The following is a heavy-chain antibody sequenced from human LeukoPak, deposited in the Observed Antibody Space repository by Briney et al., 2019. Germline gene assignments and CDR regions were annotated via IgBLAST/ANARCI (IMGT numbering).Heavy chain of an antibody. D-gene: IGHD2-15*01. Sequence: SVKVSCKASGGTFSSYAISWVRQAPGQGLEWMGRIIPILGIANYAQKFQGRVTITADKSASTAYMELNSLRAEDTAVYYCARGSYCSGGSCFHYFDYWGQGTLVTVSS. J-gene: IGHJ4*02. CDR1: GGTFSSYA. V-gene: IGHV1-69*04. CDR2: IIPILGIA. CDR3: ARGSYCSGGSCFHYFDY.